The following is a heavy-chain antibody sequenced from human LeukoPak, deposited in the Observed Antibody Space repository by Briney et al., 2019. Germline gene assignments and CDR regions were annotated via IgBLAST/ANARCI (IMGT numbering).Heavy chain of an antibody. J-gene: IGHJ4*02. D-gene: IGHD3-3*01. V-gene: IGHV3-7*01. Sequence: SGGSLRLSCAASGFALSNYWMSWVRQAPGKGLEWVANIKEDVSEKYYVDSVKGRFTISRDNAKNSLYLQMNSMRVEDTAVYYCARSPSYYDFWSGSPFGYWGQGTLVTVSS. CDR3: ARSPSYYDFWSGSPFGY. CDR2: IKEDVSEK. CDR1: GFALSNYW.